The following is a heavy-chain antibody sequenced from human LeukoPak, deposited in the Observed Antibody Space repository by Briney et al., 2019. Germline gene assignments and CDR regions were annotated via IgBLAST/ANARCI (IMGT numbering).Heavy chain of an antibody. CDR1: GFTFSSYG. D-gene: IGHD3-22*01. CDR3: ARDSWYDSSGYYYYFDY. Sequence: PGRSLRLSCAASGFTFSSYGMHWVRQAPGKGLEWVAVIWYDGSNKYYADSVKGRFTISRDNSKNTLYLQMNSLRAEDTAVYYCARDSWYDSSGYYYYFDYWGQGTLVTVSS. CDR2: IWYDGSNK. V-gene: IGHV3-33*01. J-gene: IGHJ4*02.